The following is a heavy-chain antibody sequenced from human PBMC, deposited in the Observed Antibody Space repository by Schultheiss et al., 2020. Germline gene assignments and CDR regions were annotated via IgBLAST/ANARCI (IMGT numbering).Heavy chain of an antibody. D-gene: IGHD4-17*01. CDR3: AREGVSTGAFDI. CDR2: IKSKTDGGTT. Sequence: GGSLRLSCAASGFTFSSYWMSWVRQAPGKGLEWVGRIKSKTDGGTTDYAAPVKGRFTISRDDSKNTLYLQMNSLRAEDTAVYYCAREGVSTGAFDIWGQGTMVTVSS. V-gene: IGHV3-15*01. CDR1: GFTFSSYW. J-gene: IGHJ3*02.